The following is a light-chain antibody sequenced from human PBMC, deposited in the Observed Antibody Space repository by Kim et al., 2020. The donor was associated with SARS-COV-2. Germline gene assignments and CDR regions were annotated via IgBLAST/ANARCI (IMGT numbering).Light chain of an antibody. CDR1: VLAKKY. J-gene: IGLJ3*02. CDR3: YSAADNNWV. V-gene: IGLV3-27*01. CDR2: KDS. Sequence: SYELTQPSSVSVSPGQTARITCSGDVLAKKYARWFQQKPGQAPVLVIYKDSERPSRIPERFSGSSSGTTVTLTISGAQVEDEADYYCYSAADNNWVFGGGTKLTVL.